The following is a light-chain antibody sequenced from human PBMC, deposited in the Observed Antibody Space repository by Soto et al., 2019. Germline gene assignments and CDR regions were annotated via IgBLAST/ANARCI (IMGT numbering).Light chain of an antibody. CDR2: SND. Sequence: QSVLTQPPSASGTPGQRVTISCSGSSSNIGSNSVNWYQLLPGTAPKLLIYSNDRRPSGVPDRFSGSKSGTSASLAISGLQSEDEADYYCAAWDDSLNGYVFGTGTKVTVL. V-gene: IGLV1-44*01. J-gene: IGLJ1*01. CDR3: AAWDDSLNGYV. CDR1: SSNIGSNS.